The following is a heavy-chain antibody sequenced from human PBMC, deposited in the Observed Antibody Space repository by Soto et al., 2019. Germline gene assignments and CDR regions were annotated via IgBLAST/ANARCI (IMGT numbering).Heavy chain of an antibody. CDR3: AKDFVRRIGYCSGGSCYHNWFDP. V-gene: IGHV3-23*01. D-gene: IGHD2-15*01. CDR2: ISGSGGST. CDR1: GFTFSSYA. Sequence: AGGSLRLSCAASGFTFSSYAMSWVRQAPGKGLEWVSAISGSGGSTYYADSVKGRFTISRDNSKNTLYLQMNSLRAEDTAVYYCAKDFVRRIGYCSGGSCYHNWFDPWGQGTLVTVSS. J-gene: IGHJ5*02.